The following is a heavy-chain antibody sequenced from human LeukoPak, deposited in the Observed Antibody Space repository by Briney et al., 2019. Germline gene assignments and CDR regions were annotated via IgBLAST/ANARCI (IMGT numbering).Heavy chain of an antibody. CDR2: IKSDGKT. CDR3: ARAPSEVGGYYPEYFRH. J-gene: IGHJ1*01. Sequence: GGSLRLSCEASGFTFSRYWMHWVRQAPGKGLVWVSRIKSDGKTNYADSAKGRFTISRDNAKNTVSLQMDSLRAEDTGVYYCARAPSEVGGYYPEYFRHWGQGTLVTVSS. V-gene: IGHV3-74*01. CDR1: GFTFSRYW. D-gene: IGHD3-22*01.